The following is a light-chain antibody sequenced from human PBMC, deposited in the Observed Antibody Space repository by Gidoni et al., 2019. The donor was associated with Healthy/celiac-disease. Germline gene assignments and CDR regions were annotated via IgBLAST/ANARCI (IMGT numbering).Light chain of an antibody. CDR1: SSNIGSNT. CDR2: SNH. V-gene: IGLV1-44*01. CDR3: AAWDDSLNGVV. Sequence: QSVLTKPTSASGTPGQRVTIACSGSSSNIGSNTVNWSQPLPGTAPKLLIYSNHQLPSEVPDRFSVSKSGTSASLAISGLQSEDEADYYCAAWDDSLNGVVFGGGTKLTVL. J-gene: IGLJ2*01.